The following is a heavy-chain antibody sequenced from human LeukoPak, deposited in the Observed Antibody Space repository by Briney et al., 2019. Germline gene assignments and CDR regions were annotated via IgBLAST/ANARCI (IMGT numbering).Heavy chain of an antibody. V-gene: IGHV5-51*01. CDR3: ARRGYYILTGYYVAFDY. CDR2: IYPGDSDT. Sequence: GESLKISCNGSGYSFTSYWIGWVRQMPGKGLELMGIIYPGDSDTRYSTSFQGQVTISADKSISTAYLQWSSLKASDTAMYYCARRGYYILTGYYVAFDYWGQGTLVTVSS. CDR1: GYSFTSYW. J-gene: IGHJ4*02. D-gene: IGHD3-9*01.